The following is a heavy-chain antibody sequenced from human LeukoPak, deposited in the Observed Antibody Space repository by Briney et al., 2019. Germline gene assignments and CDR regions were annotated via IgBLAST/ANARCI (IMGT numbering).Heavy chain of an antibody. J-gene: IGHJ4*02. Sequence: PGGSLRLSCAASGFTFCSYWMHWVRQAPGKGLVWVSRINSDGSSTSYADSVKGRFTISRGNAKNTLYLQMNSLRAEDTAVYYCAKDHNGYSSSWYETYDYWGQGTLVTVSS. CDR3: AKDHNGYSSSWYETYDY. CDR1: GFTFCSYW. CDR2: INSDGSST. V-gene: IGHV3-74*01. D-gene: IGHD6-13*01.